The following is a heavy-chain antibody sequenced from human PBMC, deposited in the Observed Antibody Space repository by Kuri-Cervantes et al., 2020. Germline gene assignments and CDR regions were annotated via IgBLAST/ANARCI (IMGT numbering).Heavy chain of an antibody. CDR3: AREGAGWGRGMDV. Sequence: GGSLRLSCAASGFTFSNAWMSWVRQAPGKGLEWVANIKQDGSEKYYVDSMKGRVTISRDNAKNSLYLEMNSLRAEDTAVYYCAREGAGWGRGMDVWGKGTTVTVSS. D-gene: IGHD7-27*01. CDR2: IKQDGSEK. J-gene: IGHJ6*04. V-gene: IGHV3-7*01. CDR1: GFTFSNAW.